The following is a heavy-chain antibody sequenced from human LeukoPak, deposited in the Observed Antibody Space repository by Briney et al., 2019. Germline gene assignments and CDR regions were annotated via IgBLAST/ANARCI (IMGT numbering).Heavy chain of an antibody. CDR1: GGSISSGSYY. V-gene: IGHV4-61*02. CDR2: INTSGIT. D-gene: IGHD1-1*01. Sequence: PSETLSLTCTVSGGSISSGSYYWSWIRQSAGKGLEWIGRINTSGITNYNPSLKSRVTISVDMSKNQFSLKLTSVTAADTAVYYCARERTTGAPRYAFDIWGQGTMVTVSS. CDR3: ARERTTGAPRYAFDI. J-gene: IGHJ3*02.